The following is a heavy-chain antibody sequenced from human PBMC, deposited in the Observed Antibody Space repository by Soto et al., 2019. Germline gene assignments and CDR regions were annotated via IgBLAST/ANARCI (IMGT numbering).Heavy chain of an antibody. J-gene: IGHJ6*02. CDR1: GYSFTSYW. D-gene: IGHD3-9*01. CDR3: ARHDRYFDWLFTYYYYGMDV. V-gene: IGHV5-10-1*01. Sequence: GESLKISCKGSGYSFTSYWISWVRQMPGKGLEWMGRIDPSDSYTIYSPSFQGHVTISADKSISTAYLQWSSLKASDTAMYYCARHDRYFDWLFTYYYYGMDVWGQGTTVTVSS. CDR2: IDPSDSYT.